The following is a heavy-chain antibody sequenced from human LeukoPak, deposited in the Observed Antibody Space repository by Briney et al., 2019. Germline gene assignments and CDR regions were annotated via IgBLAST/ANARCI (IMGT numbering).Heavy chain of an antibody. D-gene: IGHD6-13*01. CDR1: GFTFRSYW. CDR3: ARDGGSSWYSWYYYYGMDV. CDR2: IKQDGSEK. V-gene: IGHV3-7*03. J-gene: IGHJ6*02. Sequence: HTGGSLRLSCEASGFTFRSYWMNWARQAPGKALEWVANIKQDGSEKYYVDSVKGRFTISRDNAKNSLYLQMNSLRAEDTAVYYCARDGGSSWYSWYYYYGMDVWGQGTTVTVSS.